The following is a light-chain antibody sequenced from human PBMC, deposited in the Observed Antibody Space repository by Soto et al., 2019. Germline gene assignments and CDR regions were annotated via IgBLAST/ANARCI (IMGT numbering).Light chain of an antibody. CDR3: QPDGISSLP. V-gene: IGKV3-20*01. CDR2: GAS. Sequence: EIVLTQYPGTLSLSPGERATLDCRASQSVSSSYLAWYQQKPGQAPRLLLDGASSRATGIPDRFSGSGSGTDFTLTISRLEPDDFSVCYGQPDGISSLPFGGGPKQEIK. J-gene: IGKJ4*01. CDR1: QSVSSSY.